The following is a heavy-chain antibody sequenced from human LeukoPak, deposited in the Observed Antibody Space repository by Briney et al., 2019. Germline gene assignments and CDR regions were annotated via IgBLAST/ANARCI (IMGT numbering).Heavy chain of an antibody. CDR1: GYTFTGYY. CDR2: INPNSGGT. Sequence: ASVKVSCKASGYTFTGYYMHWVRQAPGQGLEWMGRINPNSGGTNYAQKLQGRDTMTGDTSLSTAYTELSRLRSDDTAVYYCASQGPHYDFWSGYSNWFDPWGQGTLVTVSS. D-gene: IGHD3-3*01. V-gene: IGHV1-2*06. CDR3: ASQGPHYDFWSGYSNWFDP. J-gene: IGHJ5*02.